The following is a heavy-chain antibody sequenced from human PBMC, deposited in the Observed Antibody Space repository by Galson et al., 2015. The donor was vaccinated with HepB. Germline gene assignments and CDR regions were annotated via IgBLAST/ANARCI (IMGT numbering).Heavy chain of an antibody. CDR1: GFTFSSYA. CDR2: ITGSGLTT. J-gene: IGHJ4*02. V-gene: IGHV3-23*01. Sequence: SLRLSCAASGFTFSSYAMSWVRQAPEKGLEWVSDITGSGLTTYYADSVKGRFTISRDNSKNMLYLQMNSLRAEDTAVYYCANGGAVSHMAAYCGQGSVVTASS. D-gene: IGHD5/OR15-5a*01. CDR3: ANGGAVSHMAAY.